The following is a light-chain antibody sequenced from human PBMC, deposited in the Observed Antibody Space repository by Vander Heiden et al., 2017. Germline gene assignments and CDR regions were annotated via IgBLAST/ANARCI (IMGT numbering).Light chain of an antibody. CDR1: QTINTY. CDR2: SAF. J-gene: IGKJ1*01. Sequence: DIQMTQSPSSLSASIGDRVTITCRASQTINTYLNWYQQKPGEAPKLLIYSAFNLQDGVPSRFSGSRSGTNFTLTISSLQPEDFASYFCQQSDSTMWTFGQGTKVEAK. V-gene: IGKV1-39*01. CDR3: QQSDSTMWT.